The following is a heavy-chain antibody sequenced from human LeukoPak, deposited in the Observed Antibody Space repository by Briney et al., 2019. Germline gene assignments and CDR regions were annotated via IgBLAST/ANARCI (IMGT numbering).Heavy chain of an antibody. V-gene: IGHV5-51*01. J-gene: IGHJ4*02. CDR2: IYPGDSDT. D-gene: IGHD2-2*01. Sequence: KAGESLMISCKGSGYSFTSYWIGWVRQMPVKGLEWMGIIYPGDSDTRYSPSFQGQVTISADKSISTAYLQWSSLKASDTAMYYCARLGPSRGYQLPNPDYWGQGTLVTVSS. CDR1: GYSFTSYW. CDR3: ARLGPSRGYQLPNPDY.